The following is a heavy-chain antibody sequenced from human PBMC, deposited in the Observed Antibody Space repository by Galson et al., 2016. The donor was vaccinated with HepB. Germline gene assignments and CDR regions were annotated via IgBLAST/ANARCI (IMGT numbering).Heavy chain of an antibody. CDR1: KFSFTSFW. Sequence: SLRLSCAASKFSFTSFWMTWVRQAPGKGLEWLANINVDGNEKYYVDSVEGRFTISRDNAKNSVYRQMNALIGEDTAGYYCARRMNFYYYGLAVGGQGAAGTVS. V-gene: IGHV3-7*01. J-gene: IGHJ6*02. CDR3: ARRMNFYYYGLAV. CDR2: INVDGNEK.